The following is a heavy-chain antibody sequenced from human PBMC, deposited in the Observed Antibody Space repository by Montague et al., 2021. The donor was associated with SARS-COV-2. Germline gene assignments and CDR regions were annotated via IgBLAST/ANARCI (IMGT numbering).Heavy chain of an antibody. V-gene: IGHV3-66*01. Sequence: SLRLSCAASGFTFSSNNMSWVRQAPGKGLEWVSVIYSGGSTQYADAVKGRFITSRDKSNYTLYLQMNSLRAEDTAVYYYAARADYYYGMDVWGQGTSVTVSS. J-gene: IGHJ6*02. CDR1: GFTFSSNN. CDR3: AARADYYYGMDV. CDR2: IYSGGST.